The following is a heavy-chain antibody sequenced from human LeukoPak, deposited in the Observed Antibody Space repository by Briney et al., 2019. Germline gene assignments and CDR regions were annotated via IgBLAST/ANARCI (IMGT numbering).Heavy chain of an antibody. J-gene: IGHJ3*01. D-gene: IGHD5-24*01. CDR1: GYIFTTDW. V-gene: IGHV5-51*01. Sequence: GESLQISCKGSGYIFTTDWIAWVRQMPPKGLEWMGIIYPGDFGARYSPSFQGQVTISADKSISSAYLQWGSLKASDSAMYYWARSPRDGYHDAFDLWGEGAMVTVSS. CDR3: ARSPRDGYHDAFDL. CDR2: IYPGDFGA.